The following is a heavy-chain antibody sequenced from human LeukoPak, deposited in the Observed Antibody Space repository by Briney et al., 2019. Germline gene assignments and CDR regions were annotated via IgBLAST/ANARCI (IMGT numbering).Heavy chain of an antibody. V-gene: IGHV3-53*01. CDR3: AGEHYDFWSGLDY. J-gene: IGHJ4*02. CDR1: GFTVSSDS. D-gene: IGHD3-3*01. CDR2: IYSGGST. Sequence: GGSLRLSCTVSGFTVSSDSMSWVRQAPGKGLEWVSFIYSGGSTHYSDSVKGRFTISRDNAKNSLYLQMNSLRAEDTAVYYCAGEHYDFWSGLDYWGQGTLVTVSS.